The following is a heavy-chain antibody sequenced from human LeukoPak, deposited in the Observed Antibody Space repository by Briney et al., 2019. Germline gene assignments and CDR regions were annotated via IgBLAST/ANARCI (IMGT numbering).Heavy chain of an antibody. Sequence: GGSLRLSCTVSGFTFGDHAMSWFRQAPGKGLEWVSYIRSKAYGGTTEYAAPVKGRFTISRDDSESIAYLQMNSLKTEDTAVYYCTRDRPSSYYDSSGYSLWYFDYWGQGTLVTVSS. CDR1: GFTFGDHA. D-gene: IGHD3-22*01. CDR2: IRSKAYGGTT. V-gene: IGHV3-49*03. CDR3: TRDRPSSYYDSSGYSLWYFDY. J-gene: IGHJ4*02.